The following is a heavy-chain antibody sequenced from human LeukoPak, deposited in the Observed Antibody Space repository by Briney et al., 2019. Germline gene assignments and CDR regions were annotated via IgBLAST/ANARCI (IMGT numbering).Heavy chain of an antibody. D-gene: IGHD3/OR15-3a*01. J-gene: IGHJ4*02. V-gene: IGHV4-61*02. Sequence: SQTLSLTCTVSGGSITIGTHYWTWIRQPAGKGLEWIGRIYTTGSTNYNPSLKSRVTISVDTSKNQFSLKLSSVTAADTAVYYCARQTGSGLFILPGGQGTLVTVSS. CDR1: GGSITIGTHY. CDR3: ARQTGSGLFILP. CDR2: IYTTGST.